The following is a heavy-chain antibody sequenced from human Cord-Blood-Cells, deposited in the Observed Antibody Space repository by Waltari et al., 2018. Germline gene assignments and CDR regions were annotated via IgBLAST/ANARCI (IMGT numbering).Heavy chain of an antibody. V-gene: IGHV2-26*01. CDR1: GFSLRTARMG. J-gene: IGHJ4*02. D-gene: IGHD6-6*01. CDR2: IFSNDEK. CDR3: ARITDWYSSSLCVDY. Sequence: QVTLKASGPVLVKPTEPLTLTCTVSGFSLRTARMGVSWIRQPPGKALEGLAHIFSNDEKSYSTSLKSRLTISKDTSKSQVVLTMTNMDPVDTATYYCARITDWYSSSLCVDYWGQGTLVTVSS.